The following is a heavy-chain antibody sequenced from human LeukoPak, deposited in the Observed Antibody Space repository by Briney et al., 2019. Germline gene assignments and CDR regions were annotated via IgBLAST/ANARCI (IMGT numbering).Heavy chain of an antibody. J-gene: IGHJ6*03. V-gene: IGHV1-69*13. D-gene: IGHD6-19*01. CDR1: GGTFSSYA. CDR3: EAVARLHYYYYYMDV. Sequence: GASVKVSCKASGGTFSSYAISWVRQAPGQGLEWMGGIIPIFGTANYAQKFQGRVTITADESTSTAYMELSSLRSEDTAVYYCEAVARLHYYYYYMDVWGKGTTVTVSS. CDR2: IIPIFGTA.